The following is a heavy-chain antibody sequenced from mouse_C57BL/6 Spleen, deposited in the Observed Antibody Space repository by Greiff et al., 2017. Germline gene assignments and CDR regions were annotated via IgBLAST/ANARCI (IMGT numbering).Heavy chain of an antibody. CDR3: ARSGNWDGIYYAMDY. CDR1: GYSFTDYN. D-gene: IGHD4-1*01. Sequence: EVQLQESGPELVKPGASVKISCKASGYSFTDYNMNWVKPSNGKSLEWIGVINPNYGTTSYNQKFKGKATLTVDQSSSTAYMQLNSLTSEDSAVYYGARSGNWDGIYYAMDYWGQGTSVTVSS. J-gene: IGHJ4*01. CDR2: INPNYGTT. V-gene: IGHV1-39*01.